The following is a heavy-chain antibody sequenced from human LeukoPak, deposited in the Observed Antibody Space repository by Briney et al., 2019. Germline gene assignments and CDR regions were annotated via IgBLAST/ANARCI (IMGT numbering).Heavy chain of an antibody. J-gene: IGHJ3*02. CDR3: ARSIYASGSYYAFDN. CDR2: ISGSGGGT. D-gene: IGHD3-10*01. V-gene: IGHV3-23*01. CDR1: GFTFSTYA. Sequence: PGGSLRLSCAASGFTFSTYAMSWVRQAPGIGLEWVSAISGSGGGTYYADSVNGRFTISRDNSKNTLSLQMNSLRAEDTAVFYCARSIYASGSYYAFDNWGQGTMVTVSS.